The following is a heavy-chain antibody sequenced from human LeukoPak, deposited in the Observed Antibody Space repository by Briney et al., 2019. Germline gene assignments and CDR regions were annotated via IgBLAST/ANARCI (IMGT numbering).Heavy chain of an antibody. Sequence: SVKVSCKASGGTFSSYAISWVRQAPGQGLEWMGRIIPIFGTANYAQKFQGRVTITADKSTSTAYMELSSLRSEDTAVYYCARDFWGAYRVDYFDYWGQGTLVTVSS. D-gene: IGHD3-3*01. CDR2: IIPIFGTA. V-gene: IGHV1-69*06. J-gene: IGHJ4*02. CDR3: ARDFWGAYRVDYFDY. CDR1: GGTFSSYA.